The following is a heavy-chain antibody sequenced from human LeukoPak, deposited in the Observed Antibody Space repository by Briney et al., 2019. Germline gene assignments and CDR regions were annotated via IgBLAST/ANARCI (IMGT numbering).Heavy chain of an antibody. V-gene: IGHV3-23*01. CDR2: ISGSGGGT. CDR3: AKRGVVIRVIVVGFHKEAYYFDS. J-gene: IGHJ4*02. Sequence: GGSLRLSCAVSGITLSNYGMSWVRQAPGKGLEWVAGISGSGGGTNYADSVKGRFTISRDNPKNTLYLQMNSLGAEDTAVYFCAKRGVVIRVIVVGFHKEAYYFDSWGQGALVTVSS. D-gene: IGHD2-15*01. CDR1: GITLSNYG.